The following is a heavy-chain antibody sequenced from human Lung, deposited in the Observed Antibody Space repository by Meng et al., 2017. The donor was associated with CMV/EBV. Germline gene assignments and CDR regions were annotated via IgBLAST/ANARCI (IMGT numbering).Heavy chain of an antibody. CDR2: ISTNTGTP. D-gene: IGHD2/OR15-2a*01. V-gene: IGHV7-4-1*02. J-gene: IGHJ5*02. Sequence: QVQLVQSGSELKQLGVSVKVSGKASGYTFSTYTINWVRQAHGRGLEWMGWISTNTGTPTYTQGFTGRFVFSLDTSVSTAYLQISSLKAEDTAVYYCARGGNFDPWGQGTLVTVSS. CDR1: GYTFSTYT. CDR3: ARGGNFDP.